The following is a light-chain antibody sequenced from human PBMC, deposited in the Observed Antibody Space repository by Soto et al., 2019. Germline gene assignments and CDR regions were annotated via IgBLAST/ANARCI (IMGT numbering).Light chain of an antibody. CDR2: DAS. CDR3: QRRNSWPSYRT. J-gene: IGKJ4*01. V-gene: IGKV3-11*01. Sequence: EIVLTQSPATLSLSPGERASLSCRASQSVGTSLAWYQQRPGQAPRLLLYDASDRATDIPARFSGSGSGTGFDLTITSRRLQDVDVSYCQRRNSWPSYRTFGGGTKVEI. CDR1: QSVGTS.